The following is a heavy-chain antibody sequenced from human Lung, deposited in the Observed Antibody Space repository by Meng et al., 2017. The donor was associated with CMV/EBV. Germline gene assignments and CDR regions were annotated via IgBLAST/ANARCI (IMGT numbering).Heavy chain of an antibody. J-gene: IGHJ6*02. CDR3: AREVRGRLYYYYGMDV. CDR1: GGNLNSYG. Sequence: SVKVSCKASGGNLNSYGISWVRQAPGQGLEWMGGIIPIPGTTNYAQKVQGRVTIPTDESTNTVYMELISLTSEDTAVYYCAREVRGRLYYYYGMDVWGQGXTVTVSS. V-gene: IGHV1-69*05. CDR2: IIPIPGTT. D-gene: IGHD2-21*01.